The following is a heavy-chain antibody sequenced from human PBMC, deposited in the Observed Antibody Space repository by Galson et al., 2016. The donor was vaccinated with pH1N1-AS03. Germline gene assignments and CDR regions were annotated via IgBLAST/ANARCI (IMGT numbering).Heavy chain of an antibody. Sequence: SLRLSCAVSGFSLSNYWMTWVRQAPGKGLEWVANINKAGSEKSYVDSVKGRFTISRDTAKNSVFLRMNSVRVEDRAVYYCARLPRGPWRFDYWGQGTLVTVSS. V-gene: IGHV3-7*01. CDR2: INKAGSEK. J-gene: IGHJ4*02. D-gene: IGHD3-10*01. CDR1: GFSLSNYW. CDR3: ARLPRGPWRFDY.